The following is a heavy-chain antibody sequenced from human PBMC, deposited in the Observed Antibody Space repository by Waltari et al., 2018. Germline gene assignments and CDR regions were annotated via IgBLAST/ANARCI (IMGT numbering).Heavy chain of an antibody. CDR1: GGSISSYY. D-gene: IGHD4-17*01. V-gene: IGHV4-59*01. CDR3: ARVTTVTKGGAFDI. CDR2: IYYSGST. Sequence: QVQLQESGPGLVKPSETLSLTCTVSGGSISSYYWSWIRQPPGKGLEWIGYIYYSGSTNYNPSLESRVTISVDTSKNQFSLKLSSVTAADTAVYYCARVTTVTKGGAFDIWGQGTMVTVSS. J-gene: IGHJ3*02.